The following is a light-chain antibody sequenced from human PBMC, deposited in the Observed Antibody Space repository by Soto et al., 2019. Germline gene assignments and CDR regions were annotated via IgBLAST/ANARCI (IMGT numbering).Light chain of an antibody. CDR3: QQYNNWPPIT. J-gene: IGKJ5*01. CDR2: GAS. CDR1: QSVNYN. V-gene: IGKV3-15*01. Sequence: EIVMTQSPATLSVSPGEGATLSCRAGQSVNYNLAWYQQKPGQAPRLLIYGASTRATGVPARFGGSGSGTDFTLTISSLQSEDFAVYYCQQYNNWPPITFGQGTRLEIK.